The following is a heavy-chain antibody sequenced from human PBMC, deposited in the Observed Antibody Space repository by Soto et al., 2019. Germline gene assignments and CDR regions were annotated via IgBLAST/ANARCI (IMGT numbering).Heavy chain of an antibody. CDR1: GFNFSSYS. CDR2: ISGSGGST. D-gene: IGHD2-15*01. J-gene: IGHJ4*02. CDR3: AKSVIVMVAAAVDY. V-gene: IGHV3-23*01. Sequence: PGGSLTLSCAASGFNFSSYSMNWVRQAPGKGLEWVSAISGSGGSTYYADSVKGRFTISRDNSKNTLYLQMNSLRAEDTAVYYCAKSVIVMVAAAVDYSGEGSLVTVSS.